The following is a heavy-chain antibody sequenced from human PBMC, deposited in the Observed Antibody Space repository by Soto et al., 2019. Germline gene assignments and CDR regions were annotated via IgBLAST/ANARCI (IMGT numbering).Heavy chain of an antibody. CDR3: AKAGNSGWYGCNWLVA. Sequence: GGSLRLSCVASGFTFSSYAMSWVRQAPGKGLEWVSAISGRGDSTYYADSMKGRFTISRDNSKNALYLQINSLRAKDTAEYYCAKAGNSGWYGCNWLVAWGQGILVTVSS. V-gene: IGHV3-23*01. CDR1: GFTFSSYA. D-gene: IGHD6-19*01. J-gene: IGHJ5*01. CDR2: ISGRGDST.